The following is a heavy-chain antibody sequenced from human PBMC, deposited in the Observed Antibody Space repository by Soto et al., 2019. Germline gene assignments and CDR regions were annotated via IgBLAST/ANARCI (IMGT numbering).Heavy chain of an antibody. V-gene: IGHV1-69*08. CDR1: GGTFSSYT. J-gene: IGHJ1*01. CDR2: IIPILGIA. D-gene: IGHD4-17*01. CDR3: ARDYGDYGGRYFQH. Sequence: QVQLVQSGAEVKKPGSSVKVSCKASGGTFSSYTISWVRQAPGQGLEWMGRIIPILGIANYAQKFQGRVTITADKSTSTAYMELSSLRSEDTAVYYCARDYGDYGGRYFQHWGQGTLVTVSS.